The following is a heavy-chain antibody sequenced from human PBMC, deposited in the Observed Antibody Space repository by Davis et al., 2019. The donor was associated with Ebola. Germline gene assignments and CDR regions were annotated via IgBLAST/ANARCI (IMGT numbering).Heavy chain of an antibody. CDR3: ARDMAGKFDY. V-gene: IGHV4-39*07. Sequence: PSETLSLTCTVSGGSISSHTSYWGWIRQPPGKGLEWIGHIYTSGSTNYNPSLKSRVTMSVDTSKKQFSLKLSSVTAADTAVYYCARDMAGKFDYWGQGTLVTVSS. D-gene: IGHD6-19*01. J-gene: IGHJ4*02. CDR1: GGSISSHTSY. CDR2: IYTSGST.